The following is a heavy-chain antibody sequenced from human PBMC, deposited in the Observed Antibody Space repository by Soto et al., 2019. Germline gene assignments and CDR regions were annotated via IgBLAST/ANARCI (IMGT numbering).Heavy chain of an antibody. V-gene: IGHV3-48*03. CDR1: GFTFSSYE. J-gene: IGHJ4*02. CDR3: AREENYYESSGYAGRYFDY. CDR2: ISSSGSTT. Sequence: EVQLVESGGGSVEPGGSLRLSCEVSGFTFSSYEMSWVRQAPGKGLECIAYISSSGSTTDHADSVKGRFTVSRDNAKNSLYLETSSLRVGDSGIYYCAREENYYESSGYAGRYFDYWGQGALVTVSS. D-gene: IGHD3-22*01.